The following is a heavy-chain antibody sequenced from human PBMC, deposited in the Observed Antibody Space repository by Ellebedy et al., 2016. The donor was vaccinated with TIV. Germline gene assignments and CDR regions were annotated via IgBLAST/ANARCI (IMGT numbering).Heavy chain of an antibody. CDR3: ASGRWLPLPGS. J-gene: IGHJ5*02. CDR2: IYTSGST. CDR1: GGSISSYY. V-gene: IGHV4-4*07. Sequence: MPSETLSLTCSVSGGSISSYYWSWIRQPAGKGLEWIGRIYTSGSTNYNPSLKSRVTMSVDTSKNQFSLKLSSVTAADTAVYYCASGRWLPLPGSWGQGTLVTVSS. D-gene: IGHD5-24*01.